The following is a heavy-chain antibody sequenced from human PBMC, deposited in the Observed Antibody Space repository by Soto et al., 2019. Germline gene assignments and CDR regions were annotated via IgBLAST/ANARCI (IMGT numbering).Heavy chain of an antibody. D-gene: IGHD3-10*01. V-gene: IGHV5-51*01. CDR1: GYSFTSYW. Sequence: PGESLKISCKGSGYSFTSYWIGWVRQMPGKGLEWMGIIYPGDSDTRYSPSFQGQVTISADKSISTAYLQWSSLKASDTAMYYCAGGGVRGAINRNRDYYGMDVCRQGNTVTVSS. CDR2: IYPGDSDT. CDR3: AGGGVRGAINRNRDYYGMDV. J-gene: IGHJ6*02.